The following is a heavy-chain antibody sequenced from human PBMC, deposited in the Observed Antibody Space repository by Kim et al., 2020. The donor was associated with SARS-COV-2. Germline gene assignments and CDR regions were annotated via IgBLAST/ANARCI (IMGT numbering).Heavy chain of an antibody. Sequence: GGSLRLSCAASGFSFSDYYMSWIRQAPGKGLEWIAYINSDGTSITYADSVNGRFAISRDNAEKSLSLQMNILTPKNTAVYDCVRETANWGQGTLVTVSS. J-gene: IGHJ4*02. CDR3: VRETAN. CDR2: INSDGTSI. CDR1: GFSFSDYY. V-gene: IGHV3-11*01.